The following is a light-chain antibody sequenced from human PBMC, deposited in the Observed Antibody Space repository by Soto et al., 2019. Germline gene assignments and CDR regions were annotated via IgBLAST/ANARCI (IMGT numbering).Light chain of an antibody. V-gene: IGKV1-39*01. CDR2: AAS. CDR1: QNINTY. Sequence: DIQMTQSPSSLSASVGDRVTITCRASQNINTYLNWYQQKPGRAPKLLIYAASYLQSGVPSRFSGTGSGTDFTLTISSLQPEDFATYYCQESYNTVTFGPGTKMDIK. CDR3: QESYNTVT. J-gene: IGKJ3*01.